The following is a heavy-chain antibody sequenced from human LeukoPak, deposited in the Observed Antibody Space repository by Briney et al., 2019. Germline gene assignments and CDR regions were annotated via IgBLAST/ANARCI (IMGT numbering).Heavy chain of an antibody. J-gene: IGHJ4*02. D-gene: IGHD3-16*02. CDR2: FSGSEDSA. CDR1: GFTVSTYG. CDR3: ARGGHYDYVWGRYRQKDGFDY. Sequence: GGSLRLSCAASGFTVSTYGMSWVRQAPGKGPEWVSGFSGSEDSAYYADSVKGRFTISRDNSKNTLYLQMNSLRAEDTAVYYCARGGHYDYVWGRYRQKDGFDYWGQGTLVTVSS. V-gene: IGHV3-23*01.